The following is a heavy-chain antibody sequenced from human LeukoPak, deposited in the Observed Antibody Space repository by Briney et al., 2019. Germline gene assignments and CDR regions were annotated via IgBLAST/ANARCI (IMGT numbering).Heavy chain of an antibody. Sequence: ASVKDSCKASGYTYTSYVISWVRQAPGQGLERIGWISAYNGNTNYAQKLQGRVTITADKSTSTAYMELSSLSSEDTAVYYCARNYHPGYCSSTSCYRLNYYYYMDVWGKGTTVTVSS. CDR3: ARNYHPGYCSSTSCYRLNYYYYMDV. CDR2: ISAYNGNT. J-gene: IGHJ6*03. CDR1: GYTYTSYV. D-gene: IGHD2-2*01. V-gene: IGHV1-18*01.